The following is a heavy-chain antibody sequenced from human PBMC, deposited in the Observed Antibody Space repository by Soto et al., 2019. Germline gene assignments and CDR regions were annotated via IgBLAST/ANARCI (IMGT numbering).Heavy chain of an antibody. D-gene: IGHD3-22*01. V-gene: IGHV3-23*01. J-gene: IGHJ4*02. Sequence: EVQLLESGGGLVQPGGSLRLSCAASGFTFSSYAMSWVRQAPGKGLEWVSAISGSGGSTYYADSVKGRFTISRDNSNDTLYLQMNSRRAEDTAVYYCAKDPYDSSGYYFFFDYWGQGTLVTVSS. CDR3: AKDPYDSSGYYFFFDY. CDR1: GFTFSSYA. CDR2: ISGSGGST.